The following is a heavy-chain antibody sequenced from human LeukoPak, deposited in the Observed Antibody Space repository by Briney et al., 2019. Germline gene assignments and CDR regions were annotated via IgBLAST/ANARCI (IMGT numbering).Heavy chain of an antibody. D-gene: IGHD2-15*01. CDR1: GGSISSGNYY. CDR3: ARGVATPHYYYYYMDV. V-gene: IGHV4-61*02. Sequence: SETLSLTCTVSGGSISSGNYYWSWIRQPAGKGLEWIGRIYTSGSTNYNPSLKSRVTISVDTSKNQFSLKLSSVTAADTAVYYCARGVATPHYYYYYMDVWGKGTTVTISS. CDR2: IYTSGST. J-gene: IGHJ6*03.